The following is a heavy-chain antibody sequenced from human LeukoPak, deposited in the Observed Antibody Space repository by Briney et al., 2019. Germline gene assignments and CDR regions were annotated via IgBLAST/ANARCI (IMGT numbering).Heavy chain of an antibody. Sequence: GASVKVSCKASGYTFTSYGMSWARQAPGQGLEWMGWINGYSGDTKYAQQLQGRVTMTKDTFTSTAYMELRSLRSDDTAVYYCAREGGRHYDSSGYYPLDYGMDVWGQGTTVTISS. CDR1: GYTFTSYG. D-gene: IGHD3-22*01. V-gene: IGHV1-18*01. CDR3: AREGGRHYDSSGYYPLDYGMDV. CDR2: INGYSGDT. J-gene: IGHJ6*02.